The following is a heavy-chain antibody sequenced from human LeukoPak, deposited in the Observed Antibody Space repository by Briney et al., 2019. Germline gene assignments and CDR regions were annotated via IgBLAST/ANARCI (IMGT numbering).Heavy chain of an antibody. Sequence: ASVTVSCKASGGTFISYAISWVRQAPGQGLEWMGGIIPIFGTANYAQKFQGRVTITAEESTSTAYMELSSLRSEDTAVYYCASGYCSSTSCRHEYFQHWGQGTLVTVSS. CDR2: IIPIFGTA. CDR3: ASGYCSSTSCRHEYFQH. V-gene: IGHV1-69*13. CDR1: GGTFISYA. D-gene: IGHD2-2*03. J-gene: IGHJ1*01.